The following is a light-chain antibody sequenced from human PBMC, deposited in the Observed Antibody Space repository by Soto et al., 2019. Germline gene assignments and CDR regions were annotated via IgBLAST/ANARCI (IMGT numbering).Light chain of an antibody. CDR1: QGVSSF. CDR2: DAS. V-gene: IGKV3-11*01. J-gene: IGKJ5*01. Sequence: TVLTQSPATLSLSPGERATLSCRASQGVSSFLAWYQQKPGQAPRLLTYDASIRATGIPARFSGSGSGTDFTLTISSLEPEDFAVYYCQQRSDWPPVTFGNGTRLEVK. CDR3: QQRSDWPPVT.